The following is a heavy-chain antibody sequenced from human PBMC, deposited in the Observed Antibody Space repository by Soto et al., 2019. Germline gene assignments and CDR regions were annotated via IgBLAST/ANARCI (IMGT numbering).Heavy chain of an antibody. CDR2: IKSDGGIT. Sequence: PGGSLRLSCAASGSTFSTYWMHWVRQAPGKGLVWVSRIKSDGGITIYADSVKGRFTISRDNAKNTLYLQMNSLRVEDTAVYYCARSDWFDPWGQGTLVTVSS. V-gene: IGHV3-74*01. CDR1: GSTFSTYW. J-gene: IGHJ5*02. CDR3: ARSDWFDP.